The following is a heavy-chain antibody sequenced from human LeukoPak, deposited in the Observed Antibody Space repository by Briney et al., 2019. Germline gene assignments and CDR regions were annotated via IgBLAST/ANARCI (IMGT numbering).Heavy chain of an antibody. D-gene: IGHD3-22*01. J-gene: IGHJ4*02. CDR3: ARDGSPHVSMTVVTSPDY. CDR2: INPSGGAT. Sequence: ASVKVSCKATGYTFTTYYMHWVRQARGQGLEWMGIINPSGGATSYAQKFQGRVTMTRDTSTSTVYMELSSLRSEDTAVYYCARDGSPHVSMTVVTSPDYWGQGTLVTVSS. CDR1: GYTFTTYY. V-gene: IGHV1-46*01.